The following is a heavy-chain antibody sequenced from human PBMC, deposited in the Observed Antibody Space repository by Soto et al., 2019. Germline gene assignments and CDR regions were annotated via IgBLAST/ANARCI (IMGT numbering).Heavy chain of an antibody. J-gene: IGHJ5*01. CDR2: IWYDGSNK. CDR1: GFTFSSYG. D-gene: IGHD3-9*01. Sequence: GGSLRLSCAASGFTFSSYGMHWVRQAPGKGLEWVAVIWYDGSNKYYADSVKGRFTISRDNSKNTLYLQMNSLRAEDTAVYYCARRSLFWDNTKFIDSWGQGTLVTVSS. CDR3: ARRSLFWDNTKFIDS. V-gene: IGHV3-33*01.